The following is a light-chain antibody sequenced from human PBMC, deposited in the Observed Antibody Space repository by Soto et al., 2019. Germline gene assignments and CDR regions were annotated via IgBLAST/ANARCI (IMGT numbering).Light chain of an antibody. J-gene: IGKJ2*01. Sequence: ESMLTQSPGTLSLSPGERATLSCRASQSVRNSYLAWYQQKPGQAPRLLIYGASSRATGIPDRFSGSGSGTDFTLTISRLEPEDFAMYYCQQYGSSPPNTFGQGTKLEIK. CDR1: QSVRNSY. CDR2: GAS. CDR3: QQYGSSPPNT. V-gene: IGKV3-20*01.